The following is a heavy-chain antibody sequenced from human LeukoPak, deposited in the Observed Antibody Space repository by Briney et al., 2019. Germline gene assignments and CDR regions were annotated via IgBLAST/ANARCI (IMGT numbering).Heavy chain of an antibody. J-gene: IGHJ3*02. D-gene: IGHD3-22*01. V-gene: IGHV4-34*01. Sequence: SETLSLTCAVYGGSFSGYYWSWIRQPPGKGLEWIGEINHSGSTNYNPSLKSRVTISVDTSKNQFSLKLSSVTAADTAVYYCARHRYYDSSGYYSHDAFDIWGQGTMVTVSS. CDR1: GGSFSGYY. CDR3: ARHRYYDSSGYYSHDAFDI. CDR2: INHSGST.